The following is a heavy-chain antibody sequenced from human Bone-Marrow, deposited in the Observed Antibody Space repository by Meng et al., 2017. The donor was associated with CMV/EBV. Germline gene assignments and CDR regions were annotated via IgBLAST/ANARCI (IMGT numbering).Heavy chain of an antibody. CDR2: MNPNSGNT. D-gene: IGHD3-3*01. Sequence: ASVKVSCKTSGYTFTSYDIHWVRQATGQGLEWMGWMNPNSGNTGYAPKFQGRVTIARNTSISTAYMVLSSLRSEDTAVYYCARSPKSIIILGVVIEVGGRLGPGAMDVWGQGTTVTVSS. J-gene: IGHJ6*02. V-gene: IGHV1-8*01. CDR1: GYTFTSYD. CDR3: ARSPKSIIILGVVIEVGGRLGPGAMDV.